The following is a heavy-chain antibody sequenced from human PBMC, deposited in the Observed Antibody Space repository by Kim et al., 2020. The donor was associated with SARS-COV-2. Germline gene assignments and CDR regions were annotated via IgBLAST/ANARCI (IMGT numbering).Heavy chain of an antibody. CDR2: DGTT. Sequence: DGTTYYADSVKDRFTISRDNSKNTLYLQMNTLRVEDTAVYHCANWRGLGYWGQGTLVTVSS. J-gene: IGHJ4*02. V-gene: IGHV3-53*01. D-gene: IGHD3-3*01. CDR3: ANWRGLGY.